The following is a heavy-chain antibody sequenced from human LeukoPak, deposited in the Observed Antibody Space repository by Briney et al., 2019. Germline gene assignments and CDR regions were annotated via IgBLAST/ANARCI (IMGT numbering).Heavy chain of an antibody. Sequence: PGGSLRLSCATSGFTFSDYYMAWIRQAPGKGLEWVSFISDSGASIYYADSAKGRFTISRDSTNNSLYLQMNSLRAEDTAIYYCARGITTTLSLDPWGQGTLVSASS. J-gene: IGHJ5*02. CDR1: GFTFSDYY. V-gene: IGHV3-11*01. D-gene: IGHD1-20*01. CDR3: ARGITTTLSLDP. CDR2: ISDSGASI.